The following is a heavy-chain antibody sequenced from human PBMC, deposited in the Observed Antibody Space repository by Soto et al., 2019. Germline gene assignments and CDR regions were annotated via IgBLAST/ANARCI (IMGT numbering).Heavy chain of an antibody. CDR2: ISGSGGST. Sequence: PGGSLRLSCAASGFTFSSYAMSWVRQAPGKGLEWVSAISGSGGSTYYADSVKGRFTISRDNSKNTLYLQMNSLRAEDTAVYYCAKDLGTIFGGRYYYGMDVWGQGTTVTVSS. J-gene: IGHJ6*02. CDR3: AKDLGTIFGGRYYYGMDV. D-gene: IGHD3-3*01. V-gene: IGHV3-23*01. CDR1: GFTFSSYA.